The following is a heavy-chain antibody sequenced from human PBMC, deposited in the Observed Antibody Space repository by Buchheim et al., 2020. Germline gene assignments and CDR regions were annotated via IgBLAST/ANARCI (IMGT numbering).Heavy chain of an antibody. V-gene: IGHV4-39*01. CDR3: VRGPYYYMDV. J-gene: IGHJ6*03. CDR2: IYYSGST. CDR1: DGSISSSAYH. Sequence: QLQLQESGPGLVKPSETLTLTCTVSDGSISSSAYHWGWIRQPPGTGLECIGRIYYSGSTNYNPSLKRRFTISMDTSKNQFSLKMSSVTAADTAVYYCVRGPYYYMDVWGKGTT.